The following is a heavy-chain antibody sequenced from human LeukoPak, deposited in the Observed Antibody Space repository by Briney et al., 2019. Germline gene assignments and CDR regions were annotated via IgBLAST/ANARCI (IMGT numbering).Heavy chain of an antibody. J-gene: IGHJ4*02. CDR1: GGSISSYY. CDR3: ARARVVPAANDYFDY. CDR2: IYTSGST. Sequence: ASETLSLTCTVSGGSISSYYWSWIRQPTGKGLEWIGRIYTSGSTNYNPSLKSRVTMSVDTSKNQFSLKLSSVTAADTAVYYCARARVVPAANDYFDYWGQGTLVTVSS. V-gene: IGHV4-4*07. D-gene: IGHD2-2*01.